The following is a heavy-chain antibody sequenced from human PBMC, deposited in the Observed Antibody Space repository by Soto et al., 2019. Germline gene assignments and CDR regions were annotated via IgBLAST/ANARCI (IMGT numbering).Heavy chain of an antibody. D-gene: IGHD4-4*01. J-gene: IGHJ6*02. CDR1: GFTFSSYD. CDR2: IGTAGDT. V-gene: IGHV3-13*01. Sequence: PVGSLRLSCAASGFTFSSYDMHWVRQATGKGLEWVSAIGTAGDTYYPGSVKGRFTISRENAKNSLYLQMNSLRAGDTAVYYCARGIYSNYGYYYYGMDVWGQGTTVTVSS. CDR3: ARGIYSNYGYYYYGMDV.